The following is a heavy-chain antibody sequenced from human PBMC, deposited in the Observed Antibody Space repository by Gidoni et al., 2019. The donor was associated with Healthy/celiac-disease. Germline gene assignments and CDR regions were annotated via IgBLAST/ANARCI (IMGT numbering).Heavy chain of an antibody. CDR3: ARASAARTGYWFAP. V-gene: IGHV3-7*03. CDR1: GFSFSSYW. Sequence: EVQLVESGGGLVQPGGSLRLSCAASGFSFSSYWMSWVRQAPGKGLEWVANIKQDGSEKYYVGSVKGRFTISRDTAKNSLYLQMNSLRAEDTAVYYCARASAARTGYWFAPWGQGTLVTVSS. J-gene: IGHJ5*02. CDR2: IKQDGSEK. D-gene: IGHD6-13*01.